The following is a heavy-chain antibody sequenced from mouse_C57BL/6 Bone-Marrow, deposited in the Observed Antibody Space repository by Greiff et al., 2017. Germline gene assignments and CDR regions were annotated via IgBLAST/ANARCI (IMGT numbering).Heavy chain of an antibody. CDR1: GFSLTSYG. CDR2: IWSGGST. Sequence: VQLQESGPGLVQPSQSLSITCTVSGFSLTSYGVHWVRQSPGKGLEWLGVIWSGGSTDYNAAFISRLSISKDNSKSQVFFKMNSLQADDTAIYYCARSYGNYVWNWYFDVWGTGTTVTVSS. V-gene: IGHV2-2*01. J-gene: IGHJ1*03. CDR3: ARSYGNYVWNWYFDV. D-gene: IGHD2-1*01.